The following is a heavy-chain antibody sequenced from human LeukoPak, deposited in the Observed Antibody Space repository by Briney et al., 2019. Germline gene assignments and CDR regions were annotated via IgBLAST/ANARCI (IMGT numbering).Heavy chain of an antibody. J-gene: IGHJ4*02. V-gene: IGHV3-15*01. CDR1: GFTFSNAW. CDR2: IKSKTDGGTT. D-gene: IGHD2-2*01. CDR3: TTSLLYQLLFRDY. Sequence: GGSLRLSCGASGFTFSNAWMSWVRQAPGKGVEWVGRIKSKTDGGTTDYAAPVKGRFTISRDDSKNTLYLQMNSLKTEDTAVYYCTTSLLYQLLFRDYWGQGTLVTVSS.